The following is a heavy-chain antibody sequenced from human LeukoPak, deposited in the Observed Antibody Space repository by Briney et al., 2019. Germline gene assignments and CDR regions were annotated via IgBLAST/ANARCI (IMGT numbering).Heavy chain of an antibody. CDR2: IKSKTDGGTT. D-gene: IGHD3-3*02. CDR3: TTVRLTFLEWLLKH. J-gene: IGHJ4*02. V-gene: IGHV3-15*01. Sequence: GGSLRLSCAASGFTFSNAWMSWVRQAPGKGLEWVGRIKSKTDGGTTDYAAPVKGRFTISRDDSKNTLYLQMNSLKTEDTAVYYCTTVRLTFLEWLLKHWGQGTLVTVSS. CDR1: GFTFSNAW.